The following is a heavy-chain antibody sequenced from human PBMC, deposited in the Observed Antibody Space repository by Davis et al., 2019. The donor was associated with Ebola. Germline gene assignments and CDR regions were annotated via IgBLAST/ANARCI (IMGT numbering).Heavy chain of an antibody. V-gene: IGHV4-59*01. D-gene: IGHD3-9*01. CDR1: GGSISSYY. CDR2: IYYSGST. J-gene: IGHJ3*02. Sequence: SETLSLTCTVSGGSISSYYWSWIRQPPGKGLAWIGYIYYSGSTNYNPSLKSRVTISVDTSKNQFSLKLSSVTAADTAVYYCARASTYDIDAFDIWGQGTMVTVSS. CDR3: ARASTYDIDAFDI.